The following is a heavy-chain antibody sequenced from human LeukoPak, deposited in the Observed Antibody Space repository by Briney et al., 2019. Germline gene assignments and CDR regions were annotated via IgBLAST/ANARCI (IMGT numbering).Heavy chain of an antibody. J-gene: IGHJ4*02. V-gene: IGHV3-73*01. D-gene: IGHD1-26*01. CDR1: GFTFSGSA. CDR2: IRSKANSYAT. Sequence: PGGSLRLSCAASGFTFSGSAMHWVRQASGKGLEWVGRIRSKANSYATAYAASVKGRFTISRDGSKNTAYLQMNSLKTEDTAVYYCTSISFTGGFDYWGQGTLVAVSS. CDR3: TSISFTGGFDY.